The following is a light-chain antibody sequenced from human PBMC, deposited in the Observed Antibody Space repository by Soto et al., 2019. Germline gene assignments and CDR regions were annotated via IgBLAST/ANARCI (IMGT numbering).Light chain of an antibody. J-gene: IGKJ5*01. V-gene: IGKV1-8*01. CDR2: AAS. CDR3: QQYYSYPLT. Sequence: AIRMTQSPSSFSASTGDRVTITCRASQGISSYLAWYQQKPGKAPKLLIYAASTLQSGVPSRFSSSGSGTDFTLTISCLQSEDFAAYYCQQYYSYPLTFGQGTRLEIK. CDR1: QGISSY.